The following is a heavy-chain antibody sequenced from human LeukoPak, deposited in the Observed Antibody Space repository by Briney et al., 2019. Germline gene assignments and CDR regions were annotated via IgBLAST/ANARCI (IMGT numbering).Heavy chain of an antibody. J-gene: IGHJ6*03. V-gene: IGHV1-69*13. D-gene: IGHD2-2*01. CDR1: GGTFSSYA. Sequence: ASVKVSCKASGGTFSSYAISWVRQVPGQGLEWMGGTIPIFGTANYAQKFQGRVTITADESTSTAYMELSSLRSEDTAVYYCARSGGSSTSVYYYYYMDVWGKGTTVTISS. CDR3: ARSGGSSTSVYYYYYMDV. CDR2: TIPIFGTA.